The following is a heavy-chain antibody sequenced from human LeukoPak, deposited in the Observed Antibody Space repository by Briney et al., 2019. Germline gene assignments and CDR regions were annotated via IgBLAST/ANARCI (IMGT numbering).Heavy chain of an antibody. CDR2: ISGSSGTT. CDR3: ARDPHCSSTSCYNPIPFDY. V-gene: IGHV3-23*01. J-gene: IGHJ4*02. Sequence: GGSLRLSCAASGFTFSSYAMNWVRQAPGKGLEWVSAISGSSGTTYYTDSVKGRFTISRDNSKNTLYLQMNSLRAEDTAVYYCARDPHCSSTSCYNPIPFDYWGQGTLVTVSS. D-gene: IGHD2-2*02. CDR1: GFTFSSYA.